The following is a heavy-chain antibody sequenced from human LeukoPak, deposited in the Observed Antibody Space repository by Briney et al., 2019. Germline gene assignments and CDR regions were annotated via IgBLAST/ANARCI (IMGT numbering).Heavy chain of an antibody. Sequence: GASVKVSCKTSGYTFTDYGITWVRQAPGQGLEWMGIINPSGGSTSYAQKFQGRVTMTRDTSTSTVYMEPSSLRSEDTAVYYCARAMELLPGIADYWGQGTLVTVSS. D-gene: IGHD1-26*01. CDR1: GYTFTDYG. CDR2: INPSGGST. CDR3: ARAMELLPGIADY. V-gene: IGHV1-46*01. J-gene: IGHJ4*02.